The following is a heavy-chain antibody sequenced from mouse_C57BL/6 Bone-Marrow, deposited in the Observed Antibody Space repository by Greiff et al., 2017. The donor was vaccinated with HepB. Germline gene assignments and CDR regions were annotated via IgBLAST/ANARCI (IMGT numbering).Heavy chain of an antibody. CDR3: AREGFSLWYFDV. CDR2: IYPGSGST. Sequence: QVQLQQSGAELVKPGASVKMSCKASGYTFTSYWITWVKQRPGQGLEWIGDIYPGSGSTNYNEKFKSKATLTVDTSSSTAYMQLSSLTSEDSAVYYCAREGFSLWYFDVWGTGTTVTVSS. V-gene: IGHV1-55*01. J-gene: IGHJ1*03. CDR1: GYTFTSYW.